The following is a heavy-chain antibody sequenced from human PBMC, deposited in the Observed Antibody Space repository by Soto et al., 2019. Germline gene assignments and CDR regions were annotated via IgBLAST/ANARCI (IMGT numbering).Heavy chain of an antibody. V-gene: IGHV1-18*04. Sequence: QVQLVQSGGEVTKPGASVKVSCKSSGYTFTSYGVSWVRQAPGQGLEWLGWISVYTGNTKQAQKFQDMVTLTTEASTGTASLELRNLRSDDTAVYYCARERCTTDRCYTHHFAVWGHGTTVTVSS. CDR3: ARERCTTDRCYTHHFAV. CDR2: ISVYTGNT. D-gene: IGHD2-8*01. CDR1: GYTFTSYG. J-gene: IGHJ6*02.